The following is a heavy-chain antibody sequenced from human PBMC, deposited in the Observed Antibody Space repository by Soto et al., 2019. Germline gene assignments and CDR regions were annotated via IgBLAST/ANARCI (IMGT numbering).Heavy chain of an antibody. CDR1: GGTFSSYT. CDR2: IIPILGIA. Sequence: ASVKVSCKGSGGTFSSYTISWVRQAPGQGLEWMGRIIPILGIANYAQKFQGRVTITADKSTSTAYMELSSLRSEDTAVYYCAASRGGRGYDFWRGHYAYWGQGSLVTVSS. CDR3: AASRGGRGYDFWRGHYAY. J-gene: IGHJ4*02. D-gene: IGHD3-3*01. V-gene: IGHV1-69*02.